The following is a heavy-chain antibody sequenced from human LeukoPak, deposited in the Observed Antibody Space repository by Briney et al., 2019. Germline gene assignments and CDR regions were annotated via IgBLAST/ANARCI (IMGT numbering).Heavy chain of an antibody. D-gene: IGHD4-17*01. CDR2: ISGSGGST. V-gene: IGHV3-23*01. CDR3: AKMTTVPPGDAEGFDY. CDR1: GFTFSSYW. Sequence: PGGSLRLSCAASGFTFSSYWMHWVRQAPGKGLEWVSAISGSGGSTYYADSVKGRFTISRDNSKNTLYLQMNSLRAEDTAVYYCAKMTTVPPGDAEGFDYWGQGTLVTVSS. J-gene: IGHJ4*02.